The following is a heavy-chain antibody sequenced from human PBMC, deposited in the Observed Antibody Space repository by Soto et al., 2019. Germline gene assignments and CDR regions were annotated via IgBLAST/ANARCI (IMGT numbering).Heavy chain of an antibody. Sequence: ASVKVSCKAPGYTFTSYDINWVRQATGQGLEWMGWMNPNSDNTGYAQKFQGRVTMTRNTSISTAYMELSSLRSEDTAVYYCARGDYGDYAIDYWGQGTLVTVSS. J-gene: IGHJ4*02. CDR1: GYTFTSYD. CDR3: ARGDYGDYAIDY. CDR2: MNPNSDNT. V-gene: IGHV1-8*01. D-gene: IGHD4-17*01.